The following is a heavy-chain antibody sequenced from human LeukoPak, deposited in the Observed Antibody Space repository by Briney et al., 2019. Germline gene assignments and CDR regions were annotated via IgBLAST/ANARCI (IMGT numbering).Heavy chain of an antibody. Sequence: SSETLSLTCAVYGGSFSGYYWSWIRQPPGKGLEWMGYIYYSGNTNYNPSLKSRVTISVDTSKNQFSLKLSSVTAADTAVYYCARGGSSDYDYYFDYWGQGTLVTVSS. V-gene: IGHV4-59*01. D-gene: IGHD5-12*01. J-gene: IGHJ4*02. CDR2: IYYSGNT. CDR1: GGSFSGYY. CDR3: ARGGSSDYDYYFDY.